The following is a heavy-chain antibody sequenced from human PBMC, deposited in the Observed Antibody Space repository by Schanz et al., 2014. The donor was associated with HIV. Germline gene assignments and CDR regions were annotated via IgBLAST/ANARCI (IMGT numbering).Heavy chain of an antibody. CDR1: GFTFDDYA. D-gene: IGHD3-3*01. CDR3: AREANLEWLFVVDV. J-gene: IGHJ6*02. V-gene: IGHV3-9*01. CDR2: ISGSGGST. Sequence: EVQLLESGGGLVQPGRSLRLSCAASGFTFDDYAMHWVRQAPGKGREWDSAISGSGGSTYYTDSVKGRFTISRDNAKKSLYLQMNSLRAEDTAVYYCAREANLEWLFVVDVWGRGTTVTVSS.